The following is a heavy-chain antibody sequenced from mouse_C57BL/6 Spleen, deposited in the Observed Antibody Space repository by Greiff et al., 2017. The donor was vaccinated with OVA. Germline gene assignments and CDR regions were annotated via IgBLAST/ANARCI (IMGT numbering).Heavy chain of an antibody. J-gene: IGHJ1*03. Sequence: QVQLKQSGPGLVAPSQSLSITCTVSGFSLTSYGVHWVRQPPGKGLEWLVVIWSDGSTTYNSALKSRLSISKDNSKSQVFLKMNSLQTDDTAMYYCARLGGDYDVGYFDVWGTGTTVTVSS. CDR1: GFSLTSYG. CDR3: ARLGGDYDVGYFDV. V-gene: IGHV2-6*03. CDR2: IWSDGST. D-gene: IGHD2-4*01.